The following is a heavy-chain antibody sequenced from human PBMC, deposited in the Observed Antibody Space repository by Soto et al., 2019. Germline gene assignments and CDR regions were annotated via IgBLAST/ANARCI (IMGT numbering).Heavy chain of an antibody. CDR3: AASPHDSLYYFDF. CDR2: ISGSAGST. J-gene: IGHJ4*02. Sequence: EVQLLESGGGLVQRGGSLRLSCAASGFTFGRYAMSGVRQAPGKGLEWVSGISGSAGSTFYADSEKGHFIISRDTSQSTLYLQMNTLRAEDTAVYYCAASPHDSLYYFDFWGQGTLVAVSS. D-gene: IGHD1-1*01. CDR1: GFTFGRYA. V-gene: IGHV3-23*01.